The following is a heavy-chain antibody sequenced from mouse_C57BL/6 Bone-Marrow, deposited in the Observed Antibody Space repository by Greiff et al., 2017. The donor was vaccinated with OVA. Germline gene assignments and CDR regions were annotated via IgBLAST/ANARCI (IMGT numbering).Heavy chain of an antibody. Sequence: QVQLKQSGPELVKPGASVKISCKASGYAFSSSWMNWVKQRPGKGLEWIGRIYPGDGDTNYNGKFKGKATLTADKSSSTAYMQLSSLTSEDSAVYFCARRTYSNYEDAMDYWGQGTSVTVSS. CDR3: ARRTYSNYEDAMDY. CDR1: GYAFSSSW. CDR2: IYPGDGDT. D-gene: IGHD2-5*01. V-gene: IGHV1-82*01. J-gene: IGHJ4*01.